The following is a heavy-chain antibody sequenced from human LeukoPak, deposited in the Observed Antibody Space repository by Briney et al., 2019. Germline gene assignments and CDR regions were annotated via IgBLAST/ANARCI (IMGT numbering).Heavy chain of an antibody. D-gene: IGHD3-22*01. CDR3: AREGYYDTSGASRAFDI. J-gene: IGHJ3*02. CDR1: GFTVSNSY. CDR2: FYSDDDT. V-gene: IGHV3-66*02. Sequence: PGGSLRLSCAASGFTVSNSYMSWVRQAPGKGLEWVSLFYSDDDTHYPDSVKGRFTISRDNSKNTLYLQMNSLRVEDTAVYYCAREGYYDTSGASRAFDIWGQETMVTVSS.